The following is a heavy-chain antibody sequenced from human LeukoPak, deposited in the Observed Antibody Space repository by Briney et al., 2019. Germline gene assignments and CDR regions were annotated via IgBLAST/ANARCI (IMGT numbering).Heavy chain of an antibody. Sequence: SETLSLTCAVYGGSFSGYYWSWIRQPAGKGLEWIGRIYTSGSTNYNPSLKSRVTISVDTSKNQFSLKLSSVTAADTAVYYCARAPSYGSGRYDAFDIWGQGTMVTVSS. V-gene: IGHV4-59*10. D-gene: IGHD3-10*01. J-gene: IGHJ3*02. CDR2: IYTSGST. CDR3: ARAPSYGSGRYDAFDI. CDR1: GGSFSGYY.